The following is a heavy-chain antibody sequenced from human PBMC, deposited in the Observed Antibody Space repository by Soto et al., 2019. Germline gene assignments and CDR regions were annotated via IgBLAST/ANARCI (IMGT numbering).Heavy chain of an antibody. CDR1: GGSISRGGHY. CDR2: IYYRGST. CDR3: ARTTRYSDTSGYFGPIDS. J-gene: IGHJ4*02. D-gene: IGHD3-22*01. Sequence: QVQLQESGPGLVKPSHTLSLTCTVSGGSISRGGHYWSWIRQFPGKGLEWIGYIYYRGSTYYNPSLKSRVTISLDKSKNQFSLKLISVTAADTAVYFCARTTRYSDTSGYFGPIDSWGQGTLVTVSS. V-gene: IGHV4-31*03.